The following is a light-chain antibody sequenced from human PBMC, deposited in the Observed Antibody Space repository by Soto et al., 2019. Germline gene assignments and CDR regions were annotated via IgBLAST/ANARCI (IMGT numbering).Light chain of an antibody. J-gene: IGKJ1*01. V-gene: IGKV1-39*01. CDR3: QQSYITPWT. CDR1: QIISSTA. Sequence: DLPMTQSPSSLSASVGDRVTLTCRASQIISSTALNWYQKKPGKAPKLLYAASSLQSGVPSRFSGSGSGTDFTLTISSLQPEDFATYYCQQSYITPWTFGQGTKVEIK. CDR2: AAS.